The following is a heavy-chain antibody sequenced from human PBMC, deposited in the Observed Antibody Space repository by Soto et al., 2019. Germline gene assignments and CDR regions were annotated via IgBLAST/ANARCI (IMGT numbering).Heavy chain of an antibody. J-gene: IGHJ4*02. CDR1: GGSMSEYF. D-gene: IGHD3-10*01. Sequence: SETLSLTCSVSGGSMSEYFWSWIRQSPGKGLEWIGYIYYLGSTDYNPPLKSRVTISVDTSKRQFSLRLTSVTAADTGVYYCARDGYDGSGSPYPAYWGPGTQVTVSS. CDR3: ARDGYDGSGSPYPAY. V-gene: IGHV4-59*01. CDR2: IYYLGST.